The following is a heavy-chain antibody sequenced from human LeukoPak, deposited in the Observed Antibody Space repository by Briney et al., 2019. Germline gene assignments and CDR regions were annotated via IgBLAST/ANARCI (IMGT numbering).Heavy chain of an antibody. J-gene: IGHJ4*02. V-gene: IGHV4-39*07. D-gene: IGHD3-10*01. CDR3: ARVYYYGSGSYHPPPDY. Sequence: KPSETLSLTCTVSGGSISSSSYYWGWIRQPPGKGLEWIGSIYYSGSTYYNPSLKSRVTISVDTSKNQFSLKLSSVTAADTAVYYCARVYYYGSGSYHPPPDYWGQGTLVTVSS. CDR1: GGSISSSSYY. CDR2: IYYSGST.